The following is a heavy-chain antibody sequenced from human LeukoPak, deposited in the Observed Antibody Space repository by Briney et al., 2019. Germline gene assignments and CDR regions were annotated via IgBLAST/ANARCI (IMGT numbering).Heavy chain of an antibody. CDR3: ARDRAHSYYGMDV. J-gene: IGHJ6*02. V-gene: IGHV1-2*02. CDR2: INPNSGGT. Sequence: GASVKVSCKASGYTFTGYYMHWVRQAPGQGLEWMGWINPNSGGTNYAQKFQGRVTMTRDTSIGTAYMELSRLRSDDTAVYYCARDRAHSYYGMDVWGQGTTVTVSS. D-gene: IGHD5-24*01. CDR1: GYTFTGYY.